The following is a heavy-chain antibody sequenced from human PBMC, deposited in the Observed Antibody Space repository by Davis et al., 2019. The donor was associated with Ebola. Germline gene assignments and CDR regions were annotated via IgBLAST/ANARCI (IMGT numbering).Heavy chain of an antibody. Sequence: AASVKVSCKASGYTFTSYGITWVRQAPGQGLEWMGRINPNSGGTNYAQKLQGRVTMTTDTSTSTAYMELRSLRSDDTAVYYCARIKYYYDSSDLGDYWGQGTLVTVSS. CDR2: INPNSGGT. CDR1: GYTFTSYG. V-gene: IGHV1-18*04. CDR3: ARIKYYYDSSDLGDY. D-gene: IGHD3-22*01. J-gene: IGHJ4*02.